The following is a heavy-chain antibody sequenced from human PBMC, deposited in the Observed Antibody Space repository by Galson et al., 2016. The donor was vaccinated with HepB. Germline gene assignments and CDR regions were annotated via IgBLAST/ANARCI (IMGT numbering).Heavy chain of an antibody. Sequence: SETLSLTCTVSGGSINTGNYYWSWIRQHPGKGLEWIGSIYYSGSTYYNPSLKSRVTISVDTSKNQFSLRLSSVTAADTAVYYCARQFRLVTPPGVWGQGTTVTVSS. D-gene: IGHD3-9*01. V-gene: IGHV4-39*01. J-gene: IGHJ6*02. CDR3: ARQFRLVTPPGV. CDR1: GGSINTGNYY. CDR2: IYYSGST.